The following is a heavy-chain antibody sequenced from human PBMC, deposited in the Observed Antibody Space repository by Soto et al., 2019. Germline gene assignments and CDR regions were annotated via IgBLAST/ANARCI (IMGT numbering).Heavy chain of an antibody. D-gene: IGHD2-15*01. CDR3: ARPSGCSGGSCYSYGMDV. J-gene: IGHJ6*02. CDR2: IYPGDSDT. Sequence: GESLKISCQGSGYIFSNYWIGWVRQMPGKGLEWMGIIYPGDSDTRYSPAFHGQVTTSADKAIATAYLQWSSLKASDTAMYYCARPSGCSGGSCYSYGMDVWGQGTTVTVSS. CDR1: GYIFSNYW. V-gene: IGHV5-51*01.